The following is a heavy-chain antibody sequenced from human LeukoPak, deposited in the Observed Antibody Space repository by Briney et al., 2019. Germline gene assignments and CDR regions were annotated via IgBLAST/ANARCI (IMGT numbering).Heavy chain of an antibody. D-gene: IGHD6-13*01. J-gene: IGHJ6*03. CDR1: GGSISSSSYY. CDR3: AKALSYHNSSSWYPSFSFFGGWAPGGVYYYMDV. Sequence: SETLSLTCTVSGGSISSSSYYWGWIRQPPGKGLEWIGSIYYSGSTYYNPSLKSRVTISVDTSKNQFSLKLSSVTAADTAVYYCAKALSYHNSSSWYPSFSFFGGWAPGGVYYYMDVWGKGTTVTISS. V-gene: IGHV4-39*07. CDR2: IYYSGST.